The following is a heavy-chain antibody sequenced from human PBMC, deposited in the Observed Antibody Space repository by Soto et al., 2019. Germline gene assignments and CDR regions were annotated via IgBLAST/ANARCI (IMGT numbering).Heavy chain of an antibody. CDR2: ISSNGGST. CDR3: ARDGRGVSGSYYYFDY. D-gene: IGHD3-10*01. J-gene: IGHJ4*02. Sequence: GGSLRLSCAASGFTFSSYAMHWVRQAPGKGLESVSAISSNGGSTYYANSVKGRFTISRDNSKNTLYLQMGSLRAEDMAVYYCARDGRGVSGSYYYFDYWGQGTLVTVSS. V-gene: IGHV3-64*01. CDR1: GFTFSSYA.